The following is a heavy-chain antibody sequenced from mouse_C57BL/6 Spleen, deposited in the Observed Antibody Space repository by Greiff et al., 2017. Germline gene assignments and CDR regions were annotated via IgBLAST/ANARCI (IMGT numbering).Heavy chain of an antibody. CDR2: INPSNGGT. Sequence: VQLQQPGTELVKPGASVKLSCKASGYTFTSYWMHWVKQRPGQGLEWIGNINPSNGGTNYNEKFKSKATLTVDKSSSTAYMQLSSLTSEDSAVYYCARWTVVASGAMDYWGQGTSVTVSS. CDR3: ARWTVVASGAMDY. D-gene: IGHD1-1*01. J-gene: IGHJ4*01. CDR1: GYTFTSYW. V-gene: IGHV1-53*01.